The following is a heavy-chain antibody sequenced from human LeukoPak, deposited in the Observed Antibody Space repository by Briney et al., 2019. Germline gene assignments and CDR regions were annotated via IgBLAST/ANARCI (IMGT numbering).Heavy chain of an antibody. CDR2: IYYSGST. V-gene: IGHV4-59*08. Sequence: PETPSLTCTLPGGSTSSYSWCWGRQPPGKGLEWVGYIYYSGSTNYNPSLKSRVTISVDTSKNQFSLKLSSVTAADTAVYYCARQKYRFLESWGQGTLVTVSS. CDR1: GGSTSSYS. J-gene: IGHJ5*02. D-gene: IGHD3-3*01. CDR3: ARQKYRFLES.